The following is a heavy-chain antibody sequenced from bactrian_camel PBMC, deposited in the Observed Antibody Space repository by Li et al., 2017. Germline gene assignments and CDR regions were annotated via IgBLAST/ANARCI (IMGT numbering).Heavy chain of an antibody. CDR1: GYTINDYC. CDR2: LDRNTVAT. Sequence: HVQLVESGGDSVQVGGSLTLSCRAGGYTINDYCMGWFRDAPGKERKAIASLDRNTVATYASYVQGRFTISQDNAENILYLQMNSLEPEDSGMYYCTASDSPILCAYNYWGQGTQVTV. CDR3: TASDSPILCAYNY. V-gene: IGHV3S63*01. J-gene: IGHJ4*01.